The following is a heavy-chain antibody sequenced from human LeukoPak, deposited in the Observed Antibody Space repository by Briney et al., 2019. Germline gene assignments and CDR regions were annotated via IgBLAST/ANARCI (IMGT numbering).Heavy chain of an antibody. CDR2: ISGSGGST. Sequence: RPGGSLSLSCAASGFTFSSYAMSWVRQAPGKGLEWVSAISGSGGSTYYADSGKGRFTISRDNAKNSLYLQMNSRRAEDTALYYCARAPAVSGSYFFYYYYYMDVWGKGTTVTVSS. CDR3: ARAPAVSGSYFFYYYYYMDV. V-gene: IGHV3-23*01. D-gene: IGHD3-10*01. J-gene: IGHJ6*03. CDR1: GFTFSSYA.